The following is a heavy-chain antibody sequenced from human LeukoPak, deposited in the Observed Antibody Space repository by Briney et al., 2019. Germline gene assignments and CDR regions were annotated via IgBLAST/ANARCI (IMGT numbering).Heavy chain of an antibody. J-gene: IGHJ4*02. V-gene: IGHV4-34*01. D-gene: IGHD3-22*01. Sequence: PSETLSLTCAVYGGSSSGYYWSWIRQPPGKGLEWIGEINHSGSTNYNPSLKSRVTISVDTSKNQFSLKLSSVTAADTAVYYCARGGGDSSGYYTYDYWGQGALVTVSS. CDR3: ARGGGDSSGYYTYDY. CDR2: INHSGST. CDR1: GGSSSGYY.